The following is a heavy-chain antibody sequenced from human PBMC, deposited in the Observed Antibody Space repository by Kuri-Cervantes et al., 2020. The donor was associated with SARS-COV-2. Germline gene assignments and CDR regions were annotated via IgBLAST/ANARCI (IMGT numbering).Heavy chain of an antibody. CDR2: INPNRGAT. CDR1: GYFLTYYY. J-gene: IGHJ4*02. Sequence: ASVKVSCKVSGYFLTYYYVHWARQAPGQGLEWMGWINPNRGATKYAQKFRGRVTMTSDTPISTAYMELTSLTSDDTGVYYCAREVDTGIFDYWGQGTVVTVSS. V-gene: IGHV1-2*02. D-gene: IGHD5-18*01. CDR3: AREVDTGIFDY.